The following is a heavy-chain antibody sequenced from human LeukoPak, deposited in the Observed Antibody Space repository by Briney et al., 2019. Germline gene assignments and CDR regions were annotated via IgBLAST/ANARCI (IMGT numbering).Heavy chain of an antibody. D-gene: IGHD3-10*01. CDR3: ARHYYGSGINWFDP. CDR2: IYNSGST. J-gene: IGHJ5*02. Sequence: SETLSLTCTVSGDSISRSSYYWGWIRQPPGKGLEWIGRIYNSGSTYYNPSLKSRVTTSVDTSKNQFSLTLSSVTAADTAVYYCARHYYGSGINWFDPWGQGTLVTVSS. V-gene: IGHV4-39*01. CDR1: GDSISRSSYY.